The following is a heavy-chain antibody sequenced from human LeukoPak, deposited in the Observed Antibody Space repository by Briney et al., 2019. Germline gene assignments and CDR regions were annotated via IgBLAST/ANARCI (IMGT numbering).Heavy chain of an antibody. CDR3: ARAWATDYFDY. V-gene: IGHV4-59*01. CDR1: GGSISSYY. J-gene: IGHJ4*02. CDR2: MYYSGAI. Sequence: SETLSLTCTVSGGSISSYYWSWIRQPPGKGLEWIGYMYYSGAIKYNPSLKSRVTISVDTSKNQFSLKLSSVTAADTAMYYCARAWATDYFDYWGQGTLVTVSS.